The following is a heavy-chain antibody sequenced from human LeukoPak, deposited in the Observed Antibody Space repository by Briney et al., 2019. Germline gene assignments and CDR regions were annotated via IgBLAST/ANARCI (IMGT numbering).Heavy chain of an antibody. CDR2: IYYSGST. CDR3: ARFGGNGVYFDY. Sequence: SETLSLTCTVSGGSISSYYWSWIRQPPGKGLEWIGYIYYSGSTNYNPSLKSRVTISVDTSKNQFSLKLSSVTAADTAVYYCARFGGNGVYFDYWGQGTLVTVSS. J-gene: IGHJ4*02. CDR1: GGSISSYY. V-gene: IGHV4-59*12. D-gene: IGHD4-23*01.